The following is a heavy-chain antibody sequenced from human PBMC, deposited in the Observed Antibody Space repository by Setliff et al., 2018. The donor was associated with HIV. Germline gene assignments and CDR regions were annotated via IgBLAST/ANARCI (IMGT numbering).Heavy chain of an antibody. J-gene: IGHJ4*02. CDR1: GYTFTSYG. D-gene: IGHD6-25*01. V-gene: IGHV1-69*10. CDR2: IIPILGIA. Sequence: SVKVSCKASGYTFTSYGISWVRQAPGQGLEWMGGIIPILGIANYAQKFQGRVTITADKSTSTAYMELSSVTAADTAVYYCARGLDSAKIHYWGQGTLVTVS. CDR3: ARGLDSAKIHY.